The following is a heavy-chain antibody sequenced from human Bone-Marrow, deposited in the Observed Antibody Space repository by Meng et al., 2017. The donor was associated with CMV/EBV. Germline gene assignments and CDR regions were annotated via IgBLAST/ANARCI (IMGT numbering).Heavy chain of an antibody. J-gene: IGHJ4*02. Sequence: SGFTFSSYAMSWVRQAPGKGLEWVSIISGSGDRTYYADSVKGRFTISRDNSKNTLYLQMNSLRVEDTAVYYCARGIASGGSRYFFEYWGQGTLVTVSS. CDR1: GFTFSSYA. D-gene: IGHD1-26*01. CDR2: ISGSGDRT. CDR3: ARGIASGGSRYFFEY. V-gene: IGHV3-23*01.